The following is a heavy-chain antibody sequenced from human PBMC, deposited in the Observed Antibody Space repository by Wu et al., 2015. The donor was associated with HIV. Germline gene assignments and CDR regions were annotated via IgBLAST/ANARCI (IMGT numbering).Heavy chain of an antibody. Sequence: QVQLVQSGAEVKKTGASVKVSCRGSGYSFRSYGINWVRQAPGQGLEWMGWISAYNGNTNYAQKLQGRVTMTTDTSTSTAYMELRSLRSDDTAVYYCARALVATLPLFDYWGQGTLVTVSS. V-gene: IGHV1-18*01. CDR1: GYSFRSYG. D-gene: IGHD5-12*01. CDR3: ARALVATLPLFDY. CDR2: ISAYNGNT. J-gene: IGHJ4*02.